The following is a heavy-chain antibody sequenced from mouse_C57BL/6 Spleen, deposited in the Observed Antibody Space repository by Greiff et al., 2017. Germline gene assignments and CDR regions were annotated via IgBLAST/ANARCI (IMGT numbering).Heavy chain of an antibody. V-gene: IGHV1-15*01. D-gene: IGHD1-1*01. J-gene: IGHJ3*01. Sequence: QVQLQQSGAELVRPGASVTLSCKASGYTFTDYEMHWVKQTPVHGLEWIGAIDPETGGTAYNQKFKGKAILTADKSSSTAYMELRSLTSEDSAVYYCARGGGSPAWVAYWGQGTLVTVSA. CDR1: GYTFTDYE. CDR3: ARGGGSPAWVAY. CDR2: IDPETGGT.